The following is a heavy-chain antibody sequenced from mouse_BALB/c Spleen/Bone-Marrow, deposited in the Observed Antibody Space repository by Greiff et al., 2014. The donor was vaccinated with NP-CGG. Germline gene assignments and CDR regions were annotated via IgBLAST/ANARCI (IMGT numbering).Heavy chain of an antibody. J-gene: IGHJ3*01. CDR3: TFLVKEDFAY. Sequence: VQQKESGTVLARPGASVKMSCKASGYSFTSYWMHWVKQRPGQGLEWIGAFYPGNSDTTYNQKFKGKAKLTAVTSASTAYMELSSLTNEDSAVYYGTFLVKEDFAYWGQGTLVTVSA. CDR2: FYPGNSDT. CDR1: GYSFTSYW. V-gene: IGHV1-5*01. D-gene: IGHD2-10*02.